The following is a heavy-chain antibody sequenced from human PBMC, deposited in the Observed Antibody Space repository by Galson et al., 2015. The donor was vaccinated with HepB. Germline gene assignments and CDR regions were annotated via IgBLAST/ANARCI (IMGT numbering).Heavy chain of an antibody. J-gene: IGHJ5*02. Sequence: SLRLSCAASGFTFSSYGMHWVRQAPGKGLEWVAVIWYDGSNKYYADSVKGRFTISRDNSKNTLYLQMNSLRAEDTAVYYCARDRATTGLVEGNWFDPWGQGTLVTVSS. CDR2: IWYDGSNK. D-gene: IGHD1-26*01. V-gene: IGHV3-33*08. CDR3: ARDRATTGLVEGNWFDP. CDR1: GFTFSSYG.